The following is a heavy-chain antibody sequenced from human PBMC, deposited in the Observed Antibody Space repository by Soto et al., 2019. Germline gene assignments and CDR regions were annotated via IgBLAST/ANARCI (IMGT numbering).Heavy chain of an antibody. CDR3: ARATDWFDP. CDR2: IYYSGST. V-gene: IGHV4-30-4*01. J-gene: IGHJ5*02. Sequence: QVQLQESGPGLVKPSQTLSLTCTVSGGSISSGDYYWSWIRQPPGKGLEWIGSIYYSGSTYYNPSLKSRVTISVDTAKNPYALKLSAGTAADTAGYYRARATDWFDPWVQGTLVTVSS. CDR1: GGSISSGDYY.